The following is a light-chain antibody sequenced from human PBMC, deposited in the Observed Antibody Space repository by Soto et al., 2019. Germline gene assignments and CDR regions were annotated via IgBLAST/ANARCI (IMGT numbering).Light chain of an antibody. CDR2: AAS. V-gene: IGKV1-39*01. CDR1: QSISSY. Sequence: DIQMTQSPSSLSASVGDRVTITCRASQSISSYLNWYQQKPGKAPKLLIYAASSLQSGVPSRFSGSGSGTDFTLTINSLQPEDFATYYCQQRYSAPRTFGQGTKVEIK. J-gene: IGKJ1*01. CDR3: QQRYSAPRT.